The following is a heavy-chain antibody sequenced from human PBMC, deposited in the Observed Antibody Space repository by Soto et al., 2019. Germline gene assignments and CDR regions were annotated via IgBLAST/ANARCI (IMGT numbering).Heavy chain of an antibody. CDR2: IYYSGST. D-gene: IGHD3-10*01. Sequence: SETLSLTCTVSGGSISSSSYYWGWIRQPPGKGLEWIGSIYYSGSTYYNPSLKSRVTISVDTSKNQFSLKLSSVTAADTAVYYCARRRGDYYGSGPYFDYWGQGTLVTVSS. CDR1: GGSISSSSYY. CDR3: ARRRGDYYGSGPYFDY. J-gene: IGHJ4*02. V-gene: IGHV4-39*01.